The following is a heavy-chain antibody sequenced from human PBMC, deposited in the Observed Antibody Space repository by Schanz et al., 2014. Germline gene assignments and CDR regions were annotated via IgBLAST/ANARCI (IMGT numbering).Heavy chain of an antibody. CDR1: GGTFSSFG. V-gene: IGHV1-2*04. CDR2: IIPNTGGT. D-gene: IGHD5-12*01. CDR3: ARAFGGYDPAGALDY. J-gene: IGHJ4*02. Sequence: VQLEQSGAEVKKPGSSVKVSCKASGGTFSSFGINWVRQAPGQGLEWMGRIIPNTGGTNFAQKFQGWVTMTRDTSISTAYMELSRLKSDDTAVYYCARAFGGYDPAGALDYWGQGTLVTVSS.